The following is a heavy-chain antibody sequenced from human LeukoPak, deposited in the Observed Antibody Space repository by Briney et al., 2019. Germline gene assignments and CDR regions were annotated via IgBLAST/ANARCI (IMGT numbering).Heavy chain of an antibody. D-gene: IGHD2-15*01. CDR3: ARDSCSGGGCYLGVDWYFDL. CDR2: ISSSSYI. CDR1: GFTFSSYS. Sequence: GGSLRLSCAASGFTFSSYSMNWVRQAPGKGLEWVSSISSSSYIYYADSVKGRFTISRDNAKNSLYLQMNSLRAEDTAVYYCARDSCSGGGCYLGVDWYFDLWGRGTLVTVSS. J-gene: IGHJ2*01. V-gene: IGHV3-21*01.